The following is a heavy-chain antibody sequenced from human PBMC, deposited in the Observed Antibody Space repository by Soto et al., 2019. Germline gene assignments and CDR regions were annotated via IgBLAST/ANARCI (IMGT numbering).Heavy chain of an antibody. CDR2: IYPDDSDI. D-gene: IGHD3-10*01. CDR3: ARQMVRRAPFAY. V-gene: IGHV5-51*01. CDR1: GYTFTSYW. Sequence: GESLKISCKVSGYTFTSYWIGWVRQMPGKGLEWMGVIYPDDSDIRYSPSFQGQVTISADKSISTAYLQWTSLKASDTAMYYCARQMVRRAPFAYWGQGTLVPVSS. J-gene: IGHJ4*02.